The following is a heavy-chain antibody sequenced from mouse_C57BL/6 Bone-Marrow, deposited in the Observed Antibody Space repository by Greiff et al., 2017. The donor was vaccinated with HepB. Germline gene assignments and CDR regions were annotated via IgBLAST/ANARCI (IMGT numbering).Heavy chain of an antibody. J-gene: IGHJ2*01. D-gene: IGHD2-4*01. V-gene: IGHV1-50*01. CDR3: ARGGYYDDYFDY. Sequence: QVQLQQPGAELVKPGASVKLSCKASGYTFTSYWMQWVKQRPGQGLEWIGEIDPSDSYTNYNQKFKGKATLTVDTSSSTAYMQLSSLTSEDSAVYYCARGGYYDDYFDYWGQGTTLTVSS. CDR2: IDPSDSYT. CDR1: GYTFTSYW.